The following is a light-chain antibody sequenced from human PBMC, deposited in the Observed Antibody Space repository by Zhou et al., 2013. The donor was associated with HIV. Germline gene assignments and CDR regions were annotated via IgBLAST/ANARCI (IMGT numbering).Light chain of an antibody. CDR2: AAS. CDR1: QSISSY. V-gene: IGKV1-39*01. CDR3: QQAHSFPYT. Sequence: DIQMTQSPSSLSASVGDRVTITCRASQSISSYLNWYQQKPGKAPKLLIYAASSLQSGVPSRFSGRGSGTDYTLTISSLQPEDFATYSCQQAHSFPYTFGQGTKVEIK. J-gene: IGKJ2*01.